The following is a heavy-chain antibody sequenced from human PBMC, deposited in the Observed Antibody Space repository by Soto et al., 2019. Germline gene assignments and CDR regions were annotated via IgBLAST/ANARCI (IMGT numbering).Heavy chain of an antibody. CDR1: GFPFESYG. CDR2: IGFAGNNK. D-gene: IGHD2-21*02. CDR3: ARAHSTAWHYFDY. Sequence: SGGSLGISSVASGFPFESYGIHGVRRAPGKGLEWVATIGFAGNNKYYADSVKGRFTISRDNSKNTMYLHINSLKVADTAMYYRARAHSTAWHYFDYCGPGTLVT. V-gene: IGHV3-33*01. J-gene: IGHJ4*02.